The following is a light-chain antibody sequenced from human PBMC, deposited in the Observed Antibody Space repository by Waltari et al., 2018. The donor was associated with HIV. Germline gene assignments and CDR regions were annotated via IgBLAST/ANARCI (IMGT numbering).Light chain of an antibody. CDR2: ANN. CDR1: SSHIGDFS. J-gene: IGLJ3*02. V-gene: IGLV1-47*01. CDR3: AVWDDSLRGGV. Sequence: QSVLTQPLSASGTPGQRVTISCSGSSSHIGDFSVSWYQHLPGEAPKLLIYANNQRPSGVPDRFSGSRSGTSASLAISGLRSEDEAVYSCAVWDDSLRGGVFGGGTKLTVL.